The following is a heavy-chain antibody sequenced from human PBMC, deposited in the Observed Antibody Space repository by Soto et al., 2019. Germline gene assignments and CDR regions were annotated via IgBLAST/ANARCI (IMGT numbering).Heavy chain of an antibody. J-gene: IGHJ4*02. CDR1: GFTFSSYA. V-gene: IGHV3-23*01. CDR3: ANGLLGSYGYFLTETFDY. CDR2: ISGSGGST. D-gene: IGHD5-18*01. Sequence: GGSLRLSCAASGFTFSSYAMSWVHQAPGKGLEWVSAISGSGGSTYYADSVKGRFTISRDNSKNTLYLQMNSLRAEDTAVYYCANGLLGSYGYFLTETFDYWGQGTLVTVSS.